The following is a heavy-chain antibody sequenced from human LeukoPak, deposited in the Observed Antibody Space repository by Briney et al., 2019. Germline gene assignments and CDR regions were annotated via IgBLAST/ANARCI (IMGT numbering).Heavy chain of an antibody. Sequence: SVKVSCKASGGTFSSYAISWVRQAPGQGLEWMGGIIPIFGTANYAQKFQGRVTITADESTSTAYMELSSLRSEDTAVYYCALGEYYGSGSYYIPFYYGMDVWGQGTTVTVSS. D-gene: IGHD3-10*01. CDR1: GGTFSSYA. CDR3: ALGEYYGSGSYYIPFYYGMDV. CDR2: IIPIFGTA. V-gene: IGHV1-69*13. J-gene: IGHJ6*02.